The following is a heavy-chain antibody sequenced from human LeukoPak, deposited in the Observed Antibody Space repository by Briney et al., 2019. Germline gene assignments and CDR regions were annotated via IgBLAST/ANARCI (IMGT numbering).Heavy chain of an antibody. D-gene: IGHD2-2*01. CDR3: ARLPCSSTSCSFDY. J-gene: IGHJ4*02. CDR2: INHSGST. Sequence: SETLSLTCAVYGGPYSGYYWSWIPQPPGKGLEWIGEINHSGSTNYNPSLKSRVTISVDTSKNQFSLKLSSVTAADTAVYYCARLPCSSTSCSFDYWGQGTLVTVSS. V-gene: IGHV4-34*01. CDR1: GGPYSGYY.